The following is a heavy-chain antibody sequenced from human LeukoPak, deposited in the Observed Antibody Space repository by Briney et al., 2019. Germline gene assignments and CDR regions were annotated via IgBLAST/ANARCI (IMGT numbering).Heavy chain of an antibody. J-gene: IGHJ4*02. Sequence: SETLSLTCTVSGDSISSYYWSWIRQPAGKGLEWIGRIYTSGSTYYNPSLKSRVTMSIDTSMNHFSPKLGSVTAADTAVYYCARALWFGELSNSFDYWGQGTLVTVSS. D-gene: IGHD3-10*01. V-gene: IGHV4-4*07. CDR1: GDSISSYY. CDR3: ARALWFGELSNSFDY. CDR2: IYTSGST.